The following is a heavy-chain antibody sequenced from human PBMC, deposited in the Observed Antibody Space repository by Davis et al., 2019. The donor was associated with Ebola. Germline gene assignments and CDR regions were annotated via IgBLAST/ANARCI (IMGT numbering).Heavy chain of an antibody. V-gene: IGHV4-34*01. CDR1: GESLSGYL. D-gene: IGHD5-18*01. CDR3: ARDWGDTVVPGYYYGMDV. Sequence: MPSETLSLTCAVYGESLSGYLWTWIRQPPGKGLEWIAQINHRGSTNYIPSLKSRLTISVDTSKNQFSLKLSSVTAADTAVYYCARDWGDTVVPGYYYGMDVWGQGTTVTVSS. J-gene: IGHJ6*02. CDR2: INHRGST.